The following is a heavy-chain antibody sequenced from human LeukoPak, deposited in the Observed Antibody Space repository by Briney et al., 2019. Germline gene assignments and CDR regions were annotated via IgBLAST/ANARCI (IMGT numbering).Heavy chain of an antibody. D-gene: IGHD3-16*01. V-gene: IGHV4-59*01. CDR2: IYYSGST. J-gene: IGHJ5*02. CDR1: GGSISSYY. Sequence: KTSETLSLTCTASGGSISSYYWSWIRQPPGKGLEWIGYIYYSGSTSYNPSLKSRVTISVDTSKNQFSLKLSSVTAADTAVYYCARDPGGSLTWFDPWGLGTLVTVSS. CDR3: ARDPGGSLTWFDP.